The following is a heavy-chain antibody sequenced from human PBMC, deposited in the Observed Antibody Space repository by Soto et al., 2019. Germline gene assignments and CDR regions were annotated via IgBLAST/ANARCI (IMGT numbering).Heavy chain of an antibody. CDR2: ISGSGSST. CDR3: AKMSDFWSGSPTYHFDY. V-gene: IGHV3-23*01. D-gene: IGHD3-3*01. CDR1: GFTFSSYA. Sequence: EVQLLESGGGLVQPGGSLRLSCAASGFTFSSYAMSWVRQAPGKGLEWVSVISGSGSSTYYADSVKGRFTISRDNSKKTLYLQMNSLRAEDTAVYYCAKMSDFWSGSPTYHFDYWGQGTQVTVSS. J-gene: IGHJ4*02.